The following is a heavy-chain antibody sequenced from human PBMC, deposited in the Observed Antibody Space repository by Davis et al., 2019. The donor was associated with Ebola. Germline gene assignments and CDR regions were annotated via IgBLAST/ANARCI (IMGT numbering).Heavy chain of an antibody. CDR3: ARVLAAAGYYYYMDV. D-gene: IGHD6-13*01. Sequence: SETLSLTCTVSGYSISSGYYWSWIRQHPGKGLEWIGYIYYSGSTYYNPSLKSRVTISVDTSKNQFSLKLSSVTAADTAVYYCARVLAAAGYYYYMDVWGKGTTVTVSS. J-gene: IGHJ6*03. CDR2: IYYSGST. V-gene: IGHV4-38-2*02. CDR1: GYSISSGYY.